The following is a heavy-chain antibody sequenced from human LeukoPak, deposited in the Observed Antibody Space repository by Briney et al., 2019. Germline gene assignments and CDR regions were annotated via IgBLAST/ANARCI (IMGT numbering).Heavy chain of an antibody. Sequence: PGGSLRLSCAASGFTFSSYWMHWVRQAPGKGLVWVSRINSDGSSTSYADSVKGRFTISRDNAKNTLYLQMNSLRAEDTAVYYCASGTSGWSPIDYWGQGTLVTVSS. J-gene: IGHJ4*02. CDR3: ASGTSGWSPIDY. D-gene: IGHD6-19*01. CDR2: INSDGSST. CDR1: GFTFSSYW. V-gene: IGHV3-74*01.